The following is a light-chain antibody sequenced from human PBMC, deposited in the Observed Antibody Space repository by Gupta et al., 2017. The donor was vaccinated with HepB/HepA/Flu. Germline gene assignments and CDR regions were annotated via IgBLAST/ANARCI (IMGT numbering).Light chain of an antibody. V-gene: IGKV1-5*03. J-gene: IGKJ2*04. CDR1: QSISNW. CDR2: KAS. CDR3: QQYNSYRCS. Sequence: DLHMTQSPSTLSASVGDRVIITCRASQSISNWLAWYQQKPGKAPKLLIYKASSLESGVPSRFSGSGSGTEFTLTISSLQPDDFATYYCQQYNSYRCSFGQGTKLKIK.